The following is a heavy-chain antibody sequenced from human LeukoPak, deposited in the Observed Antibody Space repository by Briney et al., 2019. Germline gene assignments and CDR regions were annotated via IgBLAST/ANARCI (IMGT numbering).Heavy chain of an antibody. J-gene: IGHJ4*02. CDR3: TLDAVGAY. D-gene: IGHD6-19*01. CDR2: IRSNAYGGTT. Sequence: GGSLRLSCTASGFSFGDYGMSWFRQAPGKGLEWVGFIRSNAYGGTTEDAASVKGRFTISRDDSKSIAFLQMDSLKTDDTGVYYCTLDAVGAYWGQGTLVTVSS. V-gene: IGHV3-49*03. CDR1: GFSFGDYG.